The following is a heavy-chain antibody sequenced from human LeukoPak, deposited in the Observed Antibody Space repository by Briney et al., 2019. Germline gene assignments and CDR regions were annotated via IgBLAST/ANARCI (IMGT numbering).Heavy chain of an antibody. CDR3: ARERSYCSGGSCYSDYYYYMDV. D-gene: IGHD2-15*01. J-gene: IGHJ6*03. V-gene: IGHV4-59*01. Sequence: SETLSLTCTVSGGSISSYYWSWIRQPPGKGLEWIGYIYYSGSTNYNLSLKSRVTISVDTSKNQFSLKLSSVTAADTAVYYCARERSYCSGGSCYSDYYYYMDVWGKGTTVTVSS. CDR1: GGSISSYY. CDR2: IYYSGST.